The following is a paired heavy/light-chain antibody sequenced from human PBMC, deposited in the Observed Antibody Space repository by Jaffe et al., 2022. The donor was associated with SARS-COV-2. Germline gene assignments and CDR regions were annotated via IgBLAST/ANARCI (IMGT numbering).Heavy chain of an antibody. D-gene: IGHD2-15*01. CDR3: AKDQHSPRISSGMDV. J-gene: IGHJ6*02. Sequence: EVQLLESGGGLVQPGGSLRLSCAASGFTFSSYAMSWVRQAPGKGLEWVSVISGSGGSTYYADSIKGRFTISRDNSKNTLYLQMNSLRAEDTAVYFCAKDQHSPRISSGMDVWGQGTTVTVSS. V-gene: IGHV3-23*01. CDR1: GFTFSSYA. CDR2: ISGSGGST.
Light chain of an antibody. V-gene: IGKV3-15*01. CDR1: QSVSSN. J-gene: IGKJ3*01. Sequence: EIVMTQSPATLSVSPGERATLSCRASQSVSSNLAWYQQKPGQAPRLLIYGASTRATGIPARFSGSGSGTEFTLTISSLQSEDFAVYYCQQYNNWPPLTFGPGTKVDIK. CDR3: QQYNNWPPLT. CDR2: GAS.